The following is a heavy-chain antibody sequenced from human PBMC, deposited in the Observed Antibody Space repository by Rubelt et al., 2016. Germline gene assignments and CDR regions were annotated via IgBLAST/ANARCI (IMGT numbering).Heavy chain of an antibody. CDR2: ISAYNGNT. J-gene: IGHJ4*02. CDR1: GYTFTSYG. CDR3: ARDPLPVRGVIMTPTH. Sequence: QVQLVQSGAEVKKPGASVKVSCKASGYTFTSYGISWVRQAPGQGLEWMGWISAYNGNTNYAQKREGRVTMTTDTSTSTAYMELRSLRSDDTAVYYCARDPLPVRGVIMTPTHWGQGTLVTVSS. V-gene: IGHV1-18*01. D-gene: IGHD3-10*01.